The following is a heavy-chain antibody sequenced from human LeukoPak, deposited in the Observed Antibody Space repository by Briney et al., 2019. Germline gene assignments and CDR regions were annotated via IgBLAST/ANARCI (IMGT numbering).Heavy chain of an antibody. D-gene: IGHD2-2*01. CDR3: ARAGGLGYCSSTTCSEDY. V-gene: IGHV4-61*02. CDR2: IYASGST. J-gene: IGHJ4*02. CDR1: GGSISSGGYS. Sequence: SQTLSLTCAVSGGSISSGGYSWSWIRQPPGKGLEWIGRIYASGSTNYNPSLKSRVTISVDTSKNQFSLKLSSVTAADTAVYYCARAGGLGYCSSTTCSEDYWGQGTLVTVSS.